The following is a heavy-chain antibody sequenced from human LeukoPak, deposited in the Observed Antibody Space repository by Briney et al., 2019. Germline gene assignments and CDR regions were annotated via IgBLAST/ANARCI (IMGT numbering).Heavy chain of an antibody. Sequence: ASVKVSCRASGYTFTSYYMHWVRQAPGQGLEWMGIINPSGGSTTYAQKFQDRVTMTRDTSTSTVYMELSRLRSEDTAVYYCARNRWLDCWGQGTLVTVPS. V-gene: IGHV1-46*01. CDR3: ARNRWLDC. D-gene: IGHD2-15*01. J-gene: IGHJ4*02. CDR1: GYTFTSYY. CDR2: INPSGGST.